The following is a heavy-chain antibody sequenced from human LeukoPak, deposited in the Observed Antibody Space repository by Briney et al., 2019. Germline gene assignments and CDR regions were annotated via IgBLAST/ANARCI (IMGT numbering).Heavy chain of an antibody. CDR3: AGTILTGTSYYFGY. J-gene: IGHJ4*02. CDR2: IYYSGST. Sequence: PSETLSLTCTVSGGSISSYYWSWIRQPPGKGLEWIGYIYYSGSTNYNPSLKSRVTISVDTSKNQFSLKLSSVTAADTAVYYCAGTILTGTSYYFGYWGQGTLVTVSS. V-gene: IGHV4-59*01. D-gene: IGHD3-9*01. CDR1: GGSISSYY.